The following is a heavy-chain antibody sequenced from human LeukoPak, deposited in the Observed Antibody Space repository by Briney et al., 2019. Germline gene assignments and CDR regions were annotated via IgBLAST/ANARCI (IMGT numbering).Heavy chain of an antibody. CDR3: ARDYSASGSFDY. Sequence: GGSLRLSCAASGFTFSNYWVNWVRQAPGKGLEWLANIKQDGSQSHYVDSVKGRFPISRDNAKNSLYLQMNTPRAEDTAVYYCARDYSASGSFDYWGQGTLVSVSS. V-gene: IGHV3-7*01. D-gene: IGHD3-10*01. CDR1: GFTFSNYW. CDR2: IKQDGSQS. J-gene: IGHJ4*02.